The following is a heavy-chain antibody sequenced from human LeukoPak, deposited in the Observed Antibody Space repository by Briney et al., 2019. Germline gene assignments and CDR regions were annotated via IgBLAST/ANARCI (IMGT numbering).Heavy chain of an antibody. D-gene: IGHD3-3*01. CDR1: GGTFSSYA. V-gene: IGHV1-69*01. CDR3: ARDRQRLRFLEWLPRGDAFDI. CDR2: IIPIFGTA. J-gene: IGHJ3*02. Sequence: SVKVSCKASGGTFSSYAISWVRQAPGQGLEWMGGIIPIFGTANYAQKFQGRVTITADESTSTAYMELSSLRSEDTAVYYCARDRQRLRFLEWLPRGDAFDIWGQGTMVTVSS.